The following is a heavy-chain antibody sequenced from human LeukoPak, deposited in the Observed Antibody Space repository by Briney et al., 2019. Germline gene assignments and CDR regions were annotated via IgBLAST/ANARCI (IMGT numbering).Heavy chain of an antibody. D-gene: IGHD1-26*01. J-gene: IGHJ4*02. CDR1: GGSFSGYY. V-gene: IGHV4-34*01. CDR3: ARGPGSGSYPRQ. CDR2: INHSGST. Sequence: SETLSLTCAVYGGSFSGYYWSWIRQPPGKGLEWIGEINHSGSTNYNPSLKSRVTISVDTSKNQFSLKLSSVTAADTAVYYCARGPGSGSYPRQWGQGTLVTVPS.